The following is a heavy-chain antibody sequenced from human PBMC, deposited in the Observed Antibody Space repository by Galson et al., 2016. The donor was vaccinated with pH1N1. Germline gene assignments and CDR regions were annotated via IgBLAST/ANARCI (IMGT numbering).Heavy chain of an antibody. Sequence: SLRLSCAASGFTFSKYWMTWVRQAPGKGLEWVANITQIGDVKFYVDSVKGRFTISRDNAKNSVYLQMNSLRAEDTAVYYCTRAIGRADAHWGQGTLVTVST. J-gene: IGHJ4*02. CDR1: GFTFSKYW. D-gene: IGHD1-26*01. CDR2: ITQIGDVK. V-gene: IGHV3-7*01. CDR3: TRAIGRADAH.